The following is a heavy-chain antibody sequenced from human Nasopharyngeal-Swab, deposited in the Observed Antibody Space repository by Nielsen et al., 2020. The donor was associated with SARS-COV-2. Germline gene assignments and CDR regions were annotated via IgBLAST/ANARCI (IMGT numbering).Heavy chain of an antibody. Sequence: GESLKISCTAYGFTFGDYGMTWVRQAPGKGLEWIGFIRSKSYGGTTEHAATVKGRFTISRDDSNTIAYLQMNSLQTEDTAVYYCTRIYGAYGVDYWGQGTLVTVSS. J-gene: IGHJ4*02. D-gene: IGHD3-16*01. V-gene: IGHV3-49*04. CDR3: TRIYGAYGVDY. CDR2: IRSKSYGGTT. CDR1: GFTFGDYG.